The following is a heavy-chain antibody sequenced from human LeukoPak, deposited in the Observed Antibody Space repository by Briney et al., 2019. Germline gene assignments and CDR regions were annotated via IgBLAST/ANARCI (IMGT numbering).Heavy chain of an antibody. CDR2: ISYHGSNK. D-gene: IGHD1-26*01. Sequence: GGSLRLSCAASGFTFSSYGMHWVRQAPGKGLEWVSAISYHGSNKYYADSVKGRFTVSRDNSKNTVYLQMNSLRAEDTAVYYCAKWEWELISYWGQGTLVTVSS. CDR1: GFTFSSYG. CDR3: AKWEWELISY. V-gene: IGHV3-30*18. J-gene: IGHJ4*02.